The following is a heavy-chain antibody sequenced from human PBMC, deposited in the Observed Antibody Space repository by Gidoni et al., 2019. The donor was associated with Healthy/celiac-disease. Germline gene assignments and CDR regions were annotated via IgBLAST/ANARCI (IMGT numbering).Heavy chain of an antibody. J-gene: IGHJ6*02. Sequence: EVQLVESGGGLVQPGGSLRLSCAASGFTFDGSAMQWVRQASGKGLEWVCRSRSKANSYATAYAASVKGRCTISRDESKTTAYLQMNSLKTEYTAVYYCTADTAMAPLVYYYYGMDVWGQGTTVTVSS. CDR1: GFTFDGSA. CDR2: SRSKANSYAT. D-gene: IGHD5-18*01. CDR3: TADTAMAPLVYYYYGMDV. V-gene: IGHV3-73*01.